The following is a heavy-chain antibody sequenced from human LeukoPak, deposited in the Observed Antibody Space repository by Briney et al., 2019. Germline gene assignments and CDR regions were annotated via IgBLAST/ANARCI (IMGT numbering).Heavy chain of an antibody. CDR3: ARVASSGWYYSRNKYYFDY. V-gene: IGHV3-7*01. CDR2: IKQDGSEK. J-gene: IGHJ4*02. D-gene: IGHD6-19*01. CDR1: EFTFSTYW. Sequence: GGSLRLSCAASEFTFSTYWMSWVRQAPGKGLEWVANIKQDGSEKYYVDSVKGRFTISRDNAKNSLYLQMDSLRAEDTAVYYCARVASSGWYYSRNKYYFDYWGQGTLVTVSS.